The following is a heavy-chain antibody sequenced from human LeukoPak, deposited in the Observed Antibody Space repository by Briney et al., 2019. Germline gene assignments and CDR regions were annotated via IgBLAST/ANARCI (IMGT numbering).Heavy chain of an antibody. CDR2: CSAYNGNT. V-gene: IGHV1-18*04. Sequence: ASVKLSYKASGYTFTTYGISWVRQSPGQGLEWMGGCSAYNGNTNYTQKLQGRVTMTTDPSTRTAYMELSGLGSDETAVYYCASVSLSALLWFETAVDYLGGGAMVSV. J-gene: IGHJ4*02. CDR1: GYTFTTYG. D-gene: IGHD3-10*01. CDR3: ASVSLSALLWFETAVDY.